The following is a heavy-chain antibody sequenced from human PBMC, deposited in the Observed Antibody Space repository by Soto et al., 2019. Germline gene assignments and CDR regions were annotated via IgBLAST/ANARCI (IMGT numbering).Heavy chain of an antibody. V-gene: IGHV4-39*01. Sequence: QLHLQESGPGRVKPSATLSLTCSVSGGSISTSGSYWGWVRQAPEKGPEWIGRAHYVGTINYNPSLKRRVATSVDTSKNQFSLKLTSVTAADTAVYYCARLPLVRGVPAWGQGTLVTVSS. CDR2: AHYVGTI. CDR3: ARLPLVRGVPA. CDR1: GGSISTSGSY. J-gene: IGHJ5*02. D-gene: IGHD3-10*01.